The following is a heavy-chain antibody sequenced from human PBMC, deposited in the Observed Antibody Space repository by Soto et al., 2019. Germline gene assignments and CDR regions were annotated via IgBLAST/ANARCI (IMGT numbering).Heavy chain of an antibody. J-gene: IGHJ3*02. CDR3: ASVPNYYDSSGYDYDAFDI. CDR2: MNPNSGNT. V-gene: IGHV1-8*01. CDR1: GYTFTSYD. D-gene: IGHD3-22*01. Sequence: ASVKVSCKASGYTFTSYDINWGRQATGQGLEWMGWMNPNSGNTGYATKIQGRVTMNRNTSISTAYMERSSLRSEDTAVYYCASVPNYYDSSGYDYDAFDIWGQGTMVTVSS.